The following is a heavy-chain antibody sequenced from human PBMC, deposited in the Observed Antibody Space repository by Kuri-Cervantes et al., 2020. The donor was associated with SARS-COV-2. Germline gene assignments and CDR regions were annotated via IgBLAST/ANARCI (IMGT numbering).Heavy chain of an antibody. D-gene: IGHD1-1*01. V-gene: IGHV3-21*01. J-gene: IGHJ3*02. Sequence: GESLKISCAASGFTFSSYSMNWVRQAPGKGLEWVSSISSSSSYIYYADSVKGRFTISRDNAKNSLYLQMNSLRAEDTAVYYCANPSERSLFDIWGQGTMVTVSS. CDR1: GFTFSSYS. CDR2: ISSSSSYI. CDR3: ANPSERSLFDI.